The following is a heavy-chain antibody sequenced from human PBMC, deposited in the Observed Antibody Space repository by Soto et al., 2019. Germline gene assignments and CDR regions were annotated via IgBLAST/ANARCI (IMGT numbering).Heavy chain of an antibody. CDR3: ARDSDPIYGMDV. CDR1: GGTFSSYA. Sequence: ASVKVSCKASGGTFSSYAISGVRQAPGQELEWMGGIIHIFGTANYAQKFQGRVTITADESTSTAYMELSSLRSEDTAVYYCARDSDPIYGMDVWGQGTTVTVSS. V-gene: IGHV1-69*13. CDR2: IIHIFGTA. J-gene: IGHJ6*02.